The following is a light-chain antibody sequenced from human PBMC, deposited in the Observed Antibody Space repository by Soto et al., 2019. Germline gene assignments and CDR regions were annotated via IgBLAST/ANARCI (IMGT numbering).Light chain of an antibody. CDR2: DVN. Sequence: QSALTQPRSVSGSPGQSVTISCTGTSTNVGGYNYVSWYQQRPGKAPKLMIYDVNKRPSGVPDRFSGSKSGNTASLTISGLQAEDEADYYCCSYAGSYTLLFGGGTKLTVL. V-gene: IGLV2-11*01. CDR3: CSYAGSYTLL. CDR1: STNVGGYNY. J-gene: IGLJ2*01.